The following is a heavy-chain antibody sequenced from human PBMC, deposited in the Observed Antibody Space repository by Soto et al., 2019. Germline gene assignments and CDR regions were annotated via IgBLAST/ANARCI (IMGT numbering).Heavy chain of an antibody. D-gene: IGHD6-6*01. CDR1: GYTFTSYD. V-gene: IGHV1-8*01. J-gene: IGHJ5*02. CDR2: MNPNSGNT. CDR3: AREKVSSRFDP. Sequence: QVQLVQSGAEVKKPGASVKVSCKASGYTFTSYDINWVRQATGQGLEWMGWMNPNSGNTGYAQKLQGRVTMTRNASITTAYMELSSLRSEDTAVNYCAREKVSSRFDPWGQGTLVTVSS.